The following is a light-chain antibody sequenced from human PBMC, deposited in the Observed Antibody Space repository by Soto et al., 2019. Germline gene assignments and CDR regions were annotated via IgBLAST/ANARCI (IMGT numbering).Light chain of an antibody. CDR3: QQYNSYSKA. J-gene: IGKJ1*01. V-gene: IGKV1-5*03. CDR1: QTISSW. CDR2: KAS. Sequence: DIQMTQSPSTLSGSVGDRVTITCRASQTISSWLAWYQQKPGKAPTLLIYKASTLKSGVPSRFSGSGSGTEFTLTISSLQPDDFATYYCQQYNSYSKAFGQGTKVELK.